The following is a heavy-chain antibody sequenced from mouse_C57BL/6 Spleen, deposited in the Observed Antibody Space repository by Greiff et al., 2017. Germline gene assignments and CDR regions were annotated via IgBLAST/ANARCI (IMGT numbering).Heavy chain of an antibody. CDR2: IDPETGGT. Sequence: QVQLQQSGAELVRPGASVTLSCKASGYTFTDYEMHWVKQTPVHGLEWIGAIDPETGGTAYNQKFKGKAILAADKSSSTAYMELRSLTSEDSAVYYCRRGPLYAMDYWGQGTSVTVSS. V-gene: IGHV1-15*01. CDR1: GYTFTDYE. CDR3: RRGPLYAMDY. J-gene: IGHJ4*01.